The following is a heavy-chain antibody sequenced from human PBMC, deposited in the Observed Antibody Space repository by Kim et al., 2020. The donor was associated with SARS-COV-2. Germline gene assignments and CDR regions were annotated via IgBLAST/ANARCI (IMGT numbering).Heavy chain of an antibody. V-gene: IGHV3-23*01. D-gene: IGHD4-17*01. CDR2: ITVSGATT. Sequence: GGSLRLSCAASGFTFSSYAMSWVRQASGKGLEWVSAITVSGATTYYANSVKGRFTISRDNPKSTLYLQMNSLRAEDTAVYYCAGYIVHDYGPDYWGHGALVTVSA. CDR1: GFTFSSYA. J-gene: IGHJ4*01. CDR3: AGYIVHDYGPDY.